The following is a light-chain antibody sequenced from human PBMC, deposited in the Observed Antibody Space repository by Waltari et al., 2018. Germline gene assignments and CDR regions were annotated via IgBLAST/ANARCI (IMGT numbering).Light chain of an antibody. CDR2: DVG. Sequence: QSALTQPASVSGSPGQSITISCTGTSSDVGGYNYVSWNQQHPGRAPKLLIYDVGNRPSGISNLFSGSKSGSTASLTISGLQAEDEANYYCNSYTSSNTWVFGGGTKLTVL. V-gene: IGLV2-14*03. CDR3: NSYTSSNTWV. J-gene: IGLJ3*02. CDR1: SSDVGGYNY.